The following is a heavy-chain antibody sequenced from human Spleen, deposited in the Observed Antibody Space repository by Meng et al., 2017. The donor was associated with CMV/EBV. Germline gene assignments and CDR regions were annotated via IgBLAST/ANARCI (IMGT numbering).Heavy chain of an antibody. CDR2: ISTSGATM. D-gene: IGHD6-6*01. V-gene: IGHV3-48*03. J-gene: IGHJ4*02. CDR1: GFAFRRYA. Sequence: GGSLRLSCEASGFAFRRYAMNWVRQAPGKGLEWVSYISTSGATMYNADSVKGRFTISRDDAKHSLYLQMHSLRAEDTGVYYCAARFDYWGQGTLVTVSS. CDR3: AARFDY.